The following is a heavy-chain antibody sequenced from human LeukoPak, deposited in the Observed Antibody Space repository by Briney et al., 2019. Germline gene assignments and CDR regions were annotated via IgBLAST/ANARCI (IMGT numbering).Heavy chain of an antibody. V-gene: IGHV3-53*01. Sequence: GGSLRLSCAASGFIVSSKYMSWVRQAPGKGLEWVSVIYSGGSTYYAASVEGRFTISRDSSKNTVYLQMNNLRVDDTAVYYCARAGPIDYWGQGTLVTVSS. J-gene: IGHJ4*02. CDR1: GFIVSSKY. CDR2: IYSGGST. CDR3: ARAGPIDY.